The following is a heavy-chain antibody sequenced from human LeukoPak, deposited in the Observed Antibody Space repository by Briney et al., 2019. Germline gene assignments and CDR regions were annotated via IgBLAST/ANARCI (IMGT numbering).Heavy chain of an antibody. D-gene: IGHD2-2*01. V-gene: IGHV3-74*01. CDR2: INSDGSWT. CDR1: GNYW. Sequence: GGSLRLSCAASGNYWMHWVRQAPGKGLVWVSHINSDGSWTSYADSVKGRFTISKDNAKNTVYLQMNNLRAEDTAVYYCVSFYETYWGRGTLVTVTS. CDR3: VSFYETY. J-gene: IGHJ4*02.